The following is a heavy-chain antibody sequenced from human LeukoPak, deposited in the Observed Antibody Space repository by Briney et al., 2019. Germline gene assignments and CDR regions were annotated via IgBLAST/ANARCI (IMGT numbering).Heavy chain of an antibody. CDR2: INHSGST. V-gene: IGHV4-34*01. J-gene: IGHJ6*03. Sequence: PSETLSLTCAVYGGSFSGYYWSWIRQPPGKGLEWIREINHSGSTNYNPSLKSRVTISVDTSKNQFSLKLSSVTAADTAVCYCARGLHTRTRAARPVYYYYYMDVWGKGTTVTVSS. CDR3: ARGLHTRTRAARPVYYYYYMDV. CDR1: GGSFSGYY. D-gene: IGHD6-6*01.